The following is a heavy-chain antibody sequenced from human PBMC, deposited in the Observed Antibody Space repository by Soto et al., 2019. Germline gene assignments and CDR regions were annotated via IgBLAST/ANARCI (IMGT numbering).Heavy chain of an antibody. CDR2: IHVDGGEI. CDR1: GFIFRTSW. V-gene: IGHV3-7*03. J-gene: IGHJ4*02. Sequence: EVHLVESGGGLVEPGGSLRLSCEASGFIFRTSWMTWGRQPPGKGLEWVASIHVDGGEIYYGGSVRGRFIVSRDNAKNALYLQMNSLRAEDTAVYYCARDVGPNTLDYWGQGTLVTVSS. CDR3: ARDVGPNTLDY.